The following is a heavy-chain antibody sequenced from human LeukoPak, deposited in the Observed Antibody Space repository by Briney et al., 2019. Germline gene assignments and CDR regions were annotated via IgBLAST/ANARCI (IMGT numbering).Heavy chain of an antibody. CDR3: ARDSASGSYRHAFDI. J-gene: IGHJ3*02. V-gene: IGHV3-23*01. CDR2: ISGGGGST. Sequence: GGSLRLSCAAPGFTFNNFAMSWVRQAPGKGLQWVSTISGGGGSTSYADSVKGRFSISRDNSKNTLDLQMNSLRDEDTAVYYCARDSASGSYRHAFDIWGQGTMVTVSS. D-gene: IGHD1-26*01. CDR1: GFTFNNFA.